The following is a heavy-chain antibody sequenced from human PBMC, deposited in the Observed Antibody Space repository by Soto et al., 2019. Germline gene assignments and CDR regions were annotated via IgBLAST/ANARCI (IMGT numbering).Heavy chain of an antibody. D-gene: IGHD5-12*01. CDR3: GRHVEMALDL. Sequence: GSLRLSCAAAGLNLSSYWMDWVRQAPGKGLVWVSRINSDGSSTSYADSVKGRFTISRENAKNMLYLQMNSLRAEDTAVYYCGRHVEMALDLWGQGTLVTGPS. V-gene: IGHV3-74*01. CDR1: GLNLSSYW. J-gene: IGHJ5*02. CDR2: INSDGSST.